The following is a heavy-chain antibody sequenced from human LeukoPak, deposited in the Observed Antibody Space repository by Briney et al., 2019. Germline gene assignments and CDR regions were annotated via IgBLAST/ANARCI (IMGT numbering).Heavy chain of an antibody. CDR2: IYTSGST. CDR3: ARDAPYCGGDCSFFDY. J-gene: IGHJ4*02. Sequence: SQTLSLTCAVSGGSISSYYWSWIRQPAGKGLEWIGRIYTSGSTNYNPSLKSRVTMSVDTSKNQFSLKLSSVTAADTAVYYCARDAPYCGGDCSFFDYWGQGTLVTVSS. CDR1: GGSISSYY. D-gene: IGHD2-21*01. V-gene: IGHV4-4*07.